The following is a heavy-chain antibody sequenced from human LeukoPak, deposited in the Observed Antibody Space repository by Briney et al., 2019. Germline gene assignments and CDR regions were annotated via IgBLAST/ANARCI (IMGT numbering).Heavy chain of an antibody. CDR3: AKGYSLRAGLPGY. Sequence: PGGSLRLSCAASGFTFDDYAMHWVRQAPGKGLELVSTISWNRGSIGYADSVKGRFTISRDNSKNTLYLQMNSLRAEDTAVYYCAKGYSLRAGLPGYWGQGTLVTVSS. CDR2: ISWNRGSI. J-gene: IGHJ4*02. V-gene: IGHV3-9*01. CDR1: GFTFDDYA. D-gene: IGHD5/OR15-5a*01.